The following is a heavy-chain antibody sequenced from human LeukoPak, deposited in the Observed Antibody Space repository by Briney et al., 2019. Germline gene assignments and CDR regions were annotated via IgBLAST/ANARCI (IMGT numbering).Heavy chain of an antibody. D-gene: IGHD3-22*01. CDR2: LDPEDGET. V-gene: IGHV1-24*01. J-gene: IGHJ1*01. Sequence: ASVTVSCKVSGYTLTESSMHWVRQAPGKGLEWMGGLDPEDGETIYAQKFQGRVTMTEDTSTDTAYMELSSLRSEDTAVYYCATHPKYYYDSSGYYRAEYFQHWGQGTLVTVSS. CDR1: GYTLTESS. CDR3: ATHPKYYYDSSGYYRAEYFQH.